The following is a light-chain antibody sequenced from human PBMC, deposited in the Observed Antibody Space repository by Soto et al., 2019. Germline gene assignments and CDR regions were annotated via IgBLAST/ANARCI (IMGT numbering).Light chain of an antibody. J-gene: IGKJ4*01. CDR1: QSLCSIN. CDR2: GTS. Sequence: EIVFKPSPATLSLSAGASVTISGRASQSLCSINLAWFQQKPGQAPRLLIYGTSSRATRIPDRFSGSGSGTDFTLTLSSLEPEDFAFYYCQQRNSRTLTVGGETKVDI. CDR3: QQRNSRTLT. V-gene: IGKV3D-20*02.